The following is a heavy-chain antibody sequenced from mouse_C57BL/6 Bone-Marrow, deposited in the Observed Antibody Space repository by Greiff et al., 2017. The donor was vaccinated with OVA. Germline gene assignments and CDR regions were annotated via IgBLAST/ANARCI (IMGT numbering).Heavy chain of an antibody. D-gene: IGHD2-10*02. CDR2: INPSSGYT. CDR1: GYTFTSYW. V-gene: IGHV1-7*01. Sequence: QVQLKQSGAELAKPWASVKLSCKASGYTFTSYWMHWVKQRPGQGLEWIGYINPSSGYTKYNQKFKDKATLTADKSSSTAYMQLSSLTYEDSAVYYCGYGNGAWFAYWGQGTLVTVSA. J-gene: IGHJ3*01. CDR3: GYGNGAWFAY.